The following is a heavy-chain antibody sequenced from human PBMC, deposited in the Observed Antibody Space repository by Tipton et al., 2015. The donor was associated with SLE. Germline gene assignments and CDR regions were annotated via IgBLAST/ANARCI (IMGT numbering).Heavy chain of an antibody. CDR1: GDSISSSNYF. J-gene: IGHJ4*02. CDR3: ARNSKYSDLR. D-gene: IGHD5-12*01. V-gene: IGHV4-39*07. CDR2: VFFSGNT. Sequence: LRLSCSVSGDSISSSNYFWGWIRQPPGKGLEWIGNVFFSGNTYYNPSLESRVTVSIDTSKNHFSLRLSSVTAADTAVYYCARNSKYSDLRWGQGTLVTVSS.